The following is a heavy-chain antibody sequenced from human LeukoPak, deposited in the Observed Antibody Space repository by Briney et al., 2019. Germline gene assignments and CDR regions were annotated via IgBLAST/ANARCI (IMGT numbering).Heavy chain of an antibody. D-gene: IGHD1/OR15-1a*01. J-gene: IGHJ6*02. Sequence: QPGRSLRLSCAASGFTFDDYAMHWVRQAPGKGLEWVSGISWNSGSIGYADSVKGRFTISRDNAKNSLYLQMNSLRAEDTALYYCAKDGDTLTNNEYGMDVWGRGTTVTVSS. CDR3: AKDGDTLTNNEYGMDV. CDR1: GFTFDDYA. V-gene: IGHV3-9*01. CDR2: ISWNSGSI.